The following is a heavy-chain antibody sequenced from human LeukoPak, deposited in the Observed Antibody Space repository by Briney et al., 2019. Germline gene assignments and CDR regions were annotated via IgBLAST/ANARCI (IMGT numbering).Heavy chain of an antibody. CDR1: GYTFTSYY. CDR3: ARSGYDSSEDY. CDR2: INPSGGST. D-gene: IGHD3-22*01. J-gene: IGHJ4*02. V-gene: IGHV1-46*01. Sequence: ASVKVSCKASGYTFTSYYMHWVRQAPGQGLEWMGIINPSGGSTSYAQKFQGRVTMTRDTSTSTAYMELRSLRSDDTAVYYCARSGYDSSEDYWGQGTLVTVSS.